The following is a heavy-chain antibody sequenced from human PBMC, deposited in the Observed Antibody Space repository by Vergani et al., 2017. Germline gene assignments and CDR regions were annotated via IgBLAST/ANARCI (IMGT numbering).Heavy chain of an antibody. J-gene: IGHJ4*02. V-gene: IGHV3-21*01. Sequence: EVQLVESGGGLVKPGGSLRLSCAASGFTFSSYSMNWVRQAPGKGLEWVSSISSSSSYIYYADSVKGRFTISRDNAKNSLHLQMNSLRAEDTAVYYCARESGWFGELSRGAFDYWGQGTLVTVSS. D-gene: IGHD3-10*01. CDR1: GFTFSSYS. CDR2: ISSSSSYI. CDR3: ARESGWFGELSRGAFDY.